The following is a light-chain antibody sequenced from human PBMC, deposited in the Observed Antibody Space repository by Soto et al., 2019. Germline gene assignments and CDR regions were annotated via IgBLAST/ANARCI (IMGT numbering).Light chain of an antibody. CDR1: QSLSRSS. V-gene: IGKV3-20*01. J-gene: IGKJ1*01. Sequence: EIVLTQSPGTLSLSPGDRATLSCRASQSLSRSSLAWYQQKPGRAPRLLIYGASSRATGIPDRFSGSGSGTDFTLTISRLEPEDFAVYYCQQYGSSPRTFGQGTKAEIE. CDR3: QQYGSSPRT. CDR2: GAS.